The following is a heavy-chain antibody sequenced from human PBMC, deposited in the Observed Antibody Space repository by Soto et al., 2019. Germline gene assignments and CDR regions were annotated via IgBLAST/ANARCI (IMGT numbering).Heavy chain of an antibody. Sequence: EVQLVESGGGLVQPGRSLRLSCAASGFTFDDYAMHWVRQAPGKGLEWVSGISWNSGSIGYADSVKGRFTISRDNAKKSLYLQMNSLRVEDTALYYCAKYKSYSSAGDAFDIWGQGTMVTVSS. D-gene: IGHD6-19*01. J-gene: IGHJ3*02. V-gene: IGHV3-9*01. CDR1: GFTFDDYA. CDR3: AKYKSYSSAGDAFDI. CDR2: ISWNSGSI.